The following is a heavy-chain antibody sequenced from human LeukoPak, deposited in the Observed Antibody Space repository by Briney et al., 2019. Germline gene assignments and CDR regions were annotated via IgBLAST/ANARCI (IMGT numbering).Heavy chain of an antibody. V-gene: IGHV3-23*01. CDR3: ARDYYDSSGYYYLDY. CDR2: ISGSGGST. Sequence: PWGSLRLSCAASGFTFSSYAISWVRQAPGKGLECVSVISGSGGSTDYADSVKGRFTISRDNAKNSLYLQMNSLRAEDTAVYYCARDYYDSSGYYYLDYWGQGTLVTVSS. D-gene: IGHD3-22*01. J-gene: IGHJ4*02. CDR1: GFTFSSYA.